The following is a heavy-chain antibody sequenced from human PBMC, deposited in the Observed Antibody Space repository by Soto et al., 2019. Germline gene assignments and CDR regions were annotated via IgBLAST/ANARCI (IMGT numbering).Heavy chain of an antibody. CDR2: IYYSGST. V-gene: IGHV4-31*03. CDR1: GGSISSGGYY. CDR3: ARDAGSGTYYYYGMDV. Sequence: SETLSLTCTVSGGSISSGGYYWSWIRQHPGKGLEWIGYIYYSGSTYYNPSLKSRVTISVDTSKNQFSLKLSSVTAADTAVYYCARDAGSGTYYYYGMDVWGQVPTVTVSS. D-gene: IGHD3-10*01. J-gene: IGHJ6*02.